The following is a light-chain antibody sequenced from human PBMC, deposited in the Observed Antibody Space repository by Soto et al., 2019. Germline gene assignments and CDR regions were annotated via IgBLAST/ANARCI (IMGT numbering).Light chain of an antibody. Sequence: QSVLAQPASVSGSTGQSITISCAGTNRDVGGYNYVSWYQQYPGKAPKLIIYEVTYRPSGVSNRFSGSKSGNTASLTIAGLQAEYEADYYCSSYSSSSALDVIFGGGTKVTVL. CDR1: NRDVGGYNY. J-gene: IGLJ2*01. CDR2: EVT. CDR3: SSYSSSSALDVI. V-gene: IGLV2-14*01.